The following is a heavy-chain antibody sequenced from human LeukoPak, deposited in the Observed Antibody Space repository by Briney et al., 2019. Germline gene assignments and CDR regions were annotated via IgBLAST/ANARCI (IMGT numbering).Heavy chain of an antibody. D-gene: IGHD6-13*01. CDR1: GGSFSGYY. CDR3: ARLIAAAGTRYFDY. CDR2: INHSGST. V-gene: IGHV4-34*01. J-gene: IGHJ4*02. Sequence: SETLSLTCAVYGGSFSGYYWSWIRQPPGKGLEWIGEINHSGSTNYNPSLKCRVTISVDTSKNQFSLKLSSVTAADTAVYYCARLIAAAGTRYFDYWGQGTLVTVSS.